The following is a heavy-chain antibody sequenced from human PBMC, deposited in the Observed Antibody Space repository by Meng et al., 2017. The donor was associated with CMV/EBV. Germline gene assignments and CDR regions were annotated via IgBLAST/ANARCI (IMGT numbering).Heavy chain of an antibody. CDR1: GFTFSSSA. J-gene: IGHJ4*02. CDR2: ISGSGGST. V-gene: IGHV3-23*01. D-gene: IGHD3-10*01. CDR3: AKDHPYYYGSGSYSGGYYFDY. Sequence: GGSLRLSCAASGFTFSSSAMSWVRQAPGKGLEWVSAISGSGGSTYSADSVKGRFTISRDNSKNTLYLQMNSLRAEDTAVYYCAKDHPYYYGSGSYSGGYYFDYWGQGTLVTVSS.